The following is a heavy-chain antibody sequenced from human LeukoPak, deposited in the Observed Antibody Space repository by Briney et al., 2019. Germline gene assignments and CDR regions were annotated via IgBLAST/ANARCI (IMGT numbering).Heavy chain of an antibody. CDR2: ISSSSSTI. D-gene: IGHD2-2*01. V-gene: IGHV3-48*04. CDR1: GLTVSSYS. J-gene: IGHJ6*02. CDR3: ARREECSSTSCYYYYGMDV. Sequence: RAGGSLRLSCVASGLTVSSYSMNWVRQAPGKGLEWVSYISSSSSTIYYADSVKGRFTISRDNSKNTLYLQMNSLRAEDTAVYYCARREECSSTSCYYYYGMDVWGQGTTVTVSS.